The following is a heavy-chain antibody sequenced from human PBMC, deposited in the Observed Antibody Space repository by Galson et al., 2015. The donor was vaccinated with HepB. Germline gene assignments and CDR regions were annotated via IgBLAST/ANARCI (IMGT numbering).Heavy chain of an antibody. V-gene: IGHV3-21*01. CDR3: ARDSGEWELLHYYYYYGMDV. J-gene: IGHJ6*02. CDR2: ISSSSSYI. CDR1: GFTFSSYS. D-gene: IGHD1-26*01. Sequence: SLRLSCAASGFTFSSYSMNWVRQAPGKGLEWVSSISSSSSYIYYADSVKGRFTISRDNAKNALYLQMSSLRAEDTAVYYCARDSGEWELLHYYYYYGMDVWGQGTTVTVSS.